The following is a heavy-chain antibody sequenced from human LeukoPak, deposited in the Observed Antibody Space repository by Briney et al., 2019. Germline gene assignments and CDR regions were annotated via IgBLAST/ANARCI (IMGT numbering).Heavy chain of an antibody. CDR3: ARDLLGWELHYFDY. CDR1: GFTFSSYG. Sequence: PGGSLRLSCAASGFTFSSYGMHWVRQAPGKGLEWVSYISSSGSTIYYADSVKGRFTISRDNAKNSLYLQMNSLRAEDTAVYYCARDLLGWELHYFDYWGQGTLVTVSS. CDR2: ISSSGSTI. J-gene: IGHJ4*02. V-gene: IGHV3-48*04. D-gene: IGHD1-26*01.